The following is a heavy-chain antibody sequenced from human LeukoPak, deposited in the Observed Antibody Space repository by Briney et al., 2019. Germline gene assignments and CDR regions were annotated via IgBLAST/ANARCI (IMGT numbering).Heavy chain of an antibody. V-gene: IGHV3-30*02. CDR1: GFTFSSYA. Sequence: PGGSLRLSCAASGFTFSSYAMSWVRQAPGKGLEWVAFIRYDGSNKYYADSVKGRFTISRDNSKNTLYLQMNSLRAEDTAVYYCAGGITGTTGWFDPWGQGTLVTVSS. D-gene: IGHD1-7*01. CDR3: AGGITGTTGWFDP. J-gene: IGHJ5*02. CDR2: IRYDGSNK.